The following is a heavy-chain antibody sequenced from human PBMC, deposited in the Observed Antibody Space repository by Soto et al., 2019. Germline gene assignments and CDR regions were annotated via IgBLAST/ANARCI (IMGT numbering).Heavy chain of an antibody. J-gene: IGHJ4*02. V-gene: IGHV4-4*07. CDR3: VKWNGYGDV. CDR2: FYTSGNSNY. CDR1: GDSISDYY. D-gene: IGHD4-17*01. Sequence: QVQLQESGPGLVKPSETLSLTCIVSGDSISDYYWSWIRQPAGKGLEWIGRFYTSGNSNYNYNPSLKSRVTMSVDTSKNQFSLKMNSVTAADTAVYYCVKWNGYGDVWGQGTLVTVSS.